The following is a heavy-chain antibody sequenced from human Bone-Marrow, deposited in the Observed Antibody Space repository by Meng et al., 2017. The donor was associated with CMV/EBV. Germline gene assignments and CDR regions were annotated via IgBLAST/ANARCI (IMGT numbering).Heavy chain of an antibody. CDR1: GYSFGNHW. V-gene: IGHV5-51*01. J-gene: IGHJ4*02. D-gene: IGHD5-24*01. Sequence: GGSLRLSCKGSGYSFGNHWIGWVRQMPGKGLEWMGLIYPGDSETRYSPSFQGQVIISVDKSISTAYLQWSSLKASDTAMYYCARWMATPMGCDYWGQGTLVTVSS. CDR3: ARWMATPMGCDY. CDR2: IYPGDSET.